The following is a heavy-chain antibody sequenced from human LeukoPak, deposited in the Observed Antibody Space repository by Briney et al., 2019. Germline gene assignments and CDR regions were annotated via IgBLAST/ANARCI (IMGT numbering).Heavy chain of an antibody. V-gene: IGHV4-4*07. J-gene: IGHJ6*03. Sequence: PSETLSLTCTVSGGSISSDYWSWIRQPAGKGLEWIGRISTSGSTNYNPSLKSRVTISLDTSKNHFSLKLSSVTAADTAVYYCASALYYYYMDVWGKGTTVTVSS. CDR3: ASALYYYYMDV. CDR2: ISTSGST. CDR1: GGSISSDY.